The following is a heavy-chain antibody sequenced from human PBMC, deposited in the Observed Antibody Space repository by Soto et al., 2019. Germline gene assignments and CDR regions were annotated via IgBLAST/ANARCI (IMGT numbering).Heavy chain of an antibody. V-gene: IGHV4-30-2*01. D-gene: IGHD5-18*01. CDR2: IYHSGST. CDR3: VRGDGDYNDGNGYLARH. J-gene: IGHJ4*02. Sequence: SSETLSLTCAVSGGSISSGGYSWSWIRQPPGKGLEWIGYIYHSGSTYYNPSLKSRVTISVDRSKNQFSLKLSSVTAEDTAVYYCVRGDGDYNDGNGYLARHWGQGTLVTVSS. CDR1: GGSISSGGYS.